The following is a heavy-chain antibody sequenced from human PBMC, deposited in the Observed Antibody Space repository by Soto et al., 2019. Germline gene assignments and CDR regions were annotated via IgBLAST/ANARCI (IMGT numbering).Heavy chain of an antibody. V-gene: IGHV1-18*04. Sequence: QVQLVQSGAEVKKPGASVKVSCKASGYTFTSYGISWVRQAPGQGLEWMGWISSYNGNTNYAQKVQGRGTMTTDKSTSTTYMELRSLRSDDTAVYYCARGPRYCRSTSCFSGVTWFDPWGQGTLVTVSS. CDR2: ISSYNGNT. D-gene: IGHD2-2*01. J-gene: IGHJ5*02. CDR3: ARGPRYCRSTSCFSGVTWFDP. CDR1: GYTFTSYG.